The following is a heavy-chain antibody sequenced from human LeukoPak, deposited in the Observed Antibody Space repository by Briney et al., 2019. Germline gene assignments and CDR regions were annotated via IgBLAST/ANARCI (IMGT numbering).Heavy chain of an antibody. CDR3: ARESYDFWSGYFDY. J-gene: IGHJ4*02. D-gene: IGHD3-3*01. Sequence: PGGSLRLSCAASGFTFSSYAMHWVRQAPGKGLEWVAVISYDGSNKYYADSVKGRFTISRDNSKNTLYLQMNSLRAENTAVYYCARESYDFWSGYFDYWGQGTLVTVSS. CDR1: GFTFSSYA. CDR2: ISYDGSNK. V-gene: IGHV3-30-3*01.